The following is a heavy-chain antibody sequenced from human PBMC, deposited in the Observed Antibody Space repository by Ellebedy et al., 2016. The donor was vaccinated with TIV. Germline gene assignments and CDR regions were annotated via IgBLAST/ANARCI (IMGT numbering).Heavy chain of an antibody. CDR3: ARREMASSWWYFDL. Sequence: SQTLSLTCXVYGGSFSDYSWNWIRQPPGKGLEWIGEINHSGSTNYNPSLKRRATISVDASKNQFSLKVRSVTAADTAVYYCARREMASSWWYFDLWGRGTLVTVSS. J-gene: IGHJ2*01. CDR1: GGSFSDYS. D-gene: IGHD5-24*01. V-gene: IGHV4-34*01. CDR2: INHSGST.